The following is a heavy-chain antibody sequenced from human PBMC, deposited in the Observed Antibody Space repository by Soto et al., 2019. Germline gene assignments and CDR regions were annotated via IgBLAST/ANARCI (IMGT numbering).Heavy chain of an antibody. D-gene: IGHD5-12*01. J-gene: IGHJ4*02. V-gene: IGHV4-59*08. CDR2: IYYSGST. CDR1: GGSIRGYY. Sequence: SETLSLTCTVSGGSIRGYYWSWIRQSPEKGLEWIGHIYYSGSTKYNPSLKSRVTMSVDTSKNQFSLNLRSVTAADTAVYYCATVRPIRDYSGYDHGFDYWGQGTLVTVSS. CDR3: ATVRPIRDYSGYDHGFDY.